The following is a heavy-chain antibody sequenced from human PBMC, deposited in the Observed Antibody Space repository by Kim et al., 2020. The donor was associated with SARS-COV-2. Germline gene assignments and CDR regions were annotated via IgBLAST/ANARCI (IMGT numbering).Heavy chain of an antibody. Sequence: KGRFTISRDNSKNTLYLQMNSLRAEDTAVYYCAKDRYYYDSSGSRVAFDIWGQGTMVTVSS. CDR3: AKDRYYYDSSGSRVAFDI. J-gene: IGHJ3*02. D-gene: IGHD3-22*01. V-gene: IGHV3-23*01.